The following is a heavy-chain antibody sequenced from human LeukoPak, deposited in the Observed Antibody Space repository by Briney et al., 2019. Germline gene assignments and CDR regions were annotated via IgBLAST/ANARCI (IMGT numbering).Heavy chain of an antibody. V-gene: IGHV6-1*01. CDR1: GDSVSNNVAV. J-gene: IGHJ4*02. CDR3: ARDAVGASLFGY. D-gene: IGHD1-26*01. CDR2: TYYRSKWHN. Sequence: SQTLSLTCVISGDSVSNNVAVWNWIRQSPSRGLEWLGRTYYRSKWHNHYAVSMESRITISPDTSKDQFYLQLDSVTPEDTAVYYCARDAVGASLFGYWGQGTLVTVSS.